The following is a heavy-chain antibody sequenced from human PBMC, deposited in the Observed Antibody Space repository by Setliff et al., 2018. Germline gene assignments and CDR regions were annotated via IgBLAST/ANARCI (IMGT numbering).Heavy chain of an antibody. V-gene: IGHV3-15*07. CDR1: GFTFTNAW. J-gene: IGHJ3*01. CDR3: TTDPSPTFGGVIGAAFDF. Sequence: GGSLGLSCAASGFTFTNAWMNWVRQAPGKGLEWVGRIKGKNDGLATDYAAPVKGRFTISRDDSKNTLYLQMNSLKTEDTAVYYCTTDPSPTFGGVIGAAFDFWGQGTMVTVSS. D-gene: IGHD3-16*01. CDR2: IKGKNDGLAT.